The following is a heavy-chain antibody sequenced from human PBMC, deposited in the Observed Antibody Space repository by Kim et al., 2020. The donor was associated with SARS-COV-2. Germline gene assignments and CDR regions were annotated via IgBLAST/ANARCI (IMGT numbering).Heavy chain of an antibody. J-gene: IGHJ5*02. D-gene: IGHD6-13*01. CDR2: IYYSGST. Sequence: SETLSLTCTVSGGSISSYYWSWIRQPPGKGLEWIGYIYYSGSTNYNPSLKSRVTISVDTSKNQFSLKLSSVTAADTAVYYCARFSSSWYDNWFDPWGQGTLVTVSS. CDR3: ARFSSSWYDNWFDP. V-gene: IGHV4-59*01. CDR1: GGSISSYY.